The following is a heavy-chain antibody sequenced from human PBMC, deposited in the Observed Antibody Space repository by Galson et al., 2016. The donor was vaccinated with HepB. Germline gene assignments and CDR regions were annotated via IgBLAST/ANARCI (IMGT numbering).Heavy chain of an antibody. Sequence: SETLSLTCAVHGGSFSGNYWSWIRQPPGKGLEWIGEINHSGGTNYNPSLKSRATISVDTSKKQFSLKLTSVTAADTAVYYCARALWAARGWFDPWGQGTLVTVSS. CDR1: GGSFSGNY. V-gene: IGHV4-34*01. CDR2: INHSGGT. J-gene: IGHJ5*02. D-gene: IGHD6-6*01. CDR3: ARALWAARGWFDP.